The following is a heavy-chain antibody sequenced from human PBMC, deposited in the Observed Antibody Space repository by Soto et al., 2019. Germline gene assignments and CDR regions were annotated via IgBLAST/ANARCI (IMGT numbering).Heavy chain of an antibody. D-gene: IGHD1-7*01. CDR3: ARDPLELDYFDY. V-gene: IGHV3-30-3*01. Sequence: QVQLVESGGGVVQPGRSLRLSCAASGFTFSSYAMHWVRQAPGKGLEWVAVISYDGSNKYYADSVKGRFTISRDNSKNTLYQQMNSLRAEDTAVYYCARDPLELDYFDYRGQGTLVTVSS. CDR1: GFTFSSYA. CDR2: ISYDGSNK. J-gene: IGHJ4*02.